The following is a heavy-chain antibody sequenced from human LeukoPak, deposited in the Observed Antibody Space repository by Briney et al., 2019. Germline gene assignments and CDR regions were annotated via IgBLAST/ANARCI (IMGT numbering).Heavy chain of an antibody. Sequence: GASVKVSCKASGYTFTGYYMHWVRQAPGQGLEWVRWINPNSGGTNYAQKFQGRVTMTRDTSISTAYMELSRLRSDDTAVYYCARVAVPYYYDSSGYLTYFDYWGQGTLLTVSS. V-gene: IGHV1-2*02. CDR3: ARVAVPYYYDSSGYLTYFDY. CDR2: INPNSGGT. CDR1: GYTFTGYY. D-gene: IGHD3-22*01. J-gene: IGHJ4*02.